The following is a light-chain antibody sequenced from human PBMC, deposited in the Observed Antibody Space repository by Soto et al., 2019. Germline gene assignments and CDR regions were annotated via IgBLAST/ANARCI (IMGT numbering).Light chain of an antibody. Sequence: EIVLTQSPATLSLSPGERATLFCRASQSVSSYLAWYQQKPGQAPRLLIYGASNRATDIPARFSGSGSGTDFTLTISSLESEDFAVYYCQQRGNWPRTFGQGTKLEIK. CDR1: QSVSSY. V-gene: IGKV3-11*01. CDR3: QQRGNWPRT. J-gene: IGKJ2*01. CDR2: GAS.